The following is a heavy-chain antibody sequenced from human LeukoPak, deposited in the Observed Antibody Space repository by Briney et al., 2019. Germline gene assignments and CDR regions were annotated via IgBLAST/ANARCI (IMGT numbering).Heavy chain of an antibody. CDR3: GRDPRGYYDFWSGYTHDAFDI. CDR2: IKQDGSEK. D-gene: IGHD3-3*01. CDR1: GFTFSSYW. Sequence: GGSLRLSSAASGFTFSSYWMSWVRQAPGKGLEWVANIKQDGSEKYYVDSVKGRFTISRDNAKNSLYLQMNSLRAEDTAVYYCGRDPRGYYDFWSGYTHDAFDIWGQGTMVTVSS. J-gene: IGHJ3*02. V-gene: IGHV3-7*01.